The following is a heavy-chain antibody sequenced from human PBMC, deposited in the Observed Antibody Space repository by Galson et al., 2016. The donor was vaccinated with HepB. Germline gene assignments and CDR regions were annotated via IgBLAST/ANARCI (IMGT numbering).Heavy chain of an antibody. CDR1: GFTFSSYL. D-gene: IGHD6-19*01. CDR2: ISFDGSNT. J-gene: IGHJ4*02. CDR3: AKDRRQWLVPHFDY. Sequence: SLRLSCAASGFTFSSYLMHWVRQAPGKGLEWVAVISFDGSNTYYADSVKGRFTISRDNSKNTLYLQMNSLRAEDTAVYYCAKDRRQWLVPHFDYWGQGTLVTVSS. V-gene: IGHV3-30*18.